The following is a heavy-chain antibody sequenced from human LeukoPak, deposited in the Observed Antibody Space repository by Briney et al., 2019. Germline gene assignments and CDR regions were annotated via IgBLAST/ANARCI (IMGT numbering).Heavy chain of an antibody. CDR1: GFTVSSSY. CDR3: ARSRGYSYGYLDY. Sequence: GGSLRLSCAASGFTVSSSYMSWVRQAPGKGLEWVSVIYSGGSTYYADSVKGRFTISRDNSKNTLYLQMNSLRAEDTAVYYCARSRGYSYGYLDYWGQGTLVTVSS. CDR2: IYSGGST. J-gene: IGHJ4*02. D-gene: IGHD5-18*01. V-gene: IGHV3-66*01.